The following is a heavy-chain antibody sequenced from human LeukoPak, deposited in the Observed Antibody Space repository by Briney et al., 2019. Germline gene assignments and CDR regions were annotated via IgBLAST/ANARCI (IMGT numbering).Heavy chain of an antibody. CDR1: GFTFSSYW. Sequence: PGGSLGLSCAASGFTFSSYWMSWVRQAPGKGLEWVANIKQDGSEKYYVDSVKGRFTISRDNAKNSLYLQMNSLRAEDTAVYYCAREGKRRGYSGYDLDYWGQGTLVTVSS. CDR2: IKQDGSEK. D-gene: IGHD5-12*01. CDR3: AREGKRRGYSGYDLDY. J-gene: IGHJ4*02. V-gene: IGHV3-7*01.